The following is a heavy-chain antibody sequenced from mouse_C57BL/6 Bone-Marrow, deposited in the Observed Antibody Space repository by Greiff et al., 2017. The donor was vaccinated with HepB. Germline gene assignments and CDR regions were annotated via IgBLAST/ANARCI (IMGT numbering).Heavy chain of an antibody. J-gene: IGHJ1*03. V-gene: IGHV1-18*01. D-gene: IGHD1-1*01. Sequence: EVKLMESGPELVKPGASVKIPCKASGYTFTDYNMDWVKQSHGKSLEWIGDINPNNGGTIYNQKFKGKATLTVDKSSSPAYMELRSLTSEDTAVYYCARWRYYYGSSYGYFDVWGTGTTVTVSS. CDR1: GYTFTDYN. CDR2: INPNNGGT. CDR3: ARWRYYYGSSYGYFDV.